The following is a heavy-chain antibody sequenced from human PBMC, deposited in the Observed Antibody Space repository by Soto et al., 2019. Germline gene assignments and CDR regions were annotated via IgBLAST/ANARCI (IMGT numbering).Heavy chain of an antibody. CDR3: ARGCGGDCYDYYYYYGMDV. J-gene: IGHJ6*02. CDR2: ISSSSSYI. D-gene: IGHD2-21*02. Sequence: GGSLRLSCAASGFTFSSYSMNWVRQAPGKGLEWVSSISSSSSYIYYADSVKGRFTISRDNAKNSLYLQMNSLRAEDTAVYYCARGCGGDCYDYYYYYGMDVWGQGTTVTVS. CDR1: GFTFSSYS. V-gene: IGHV3-21*01.